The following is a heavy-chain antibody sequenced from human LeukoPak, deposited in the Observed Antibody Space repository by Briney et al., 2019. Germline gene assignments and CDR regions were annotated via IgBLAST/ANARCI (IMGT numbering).Heavy chain of an antibody. Sequence: GASLQISFKGSGYSFTSYWIGWVRRMPGKGVEGMGIIYPGDSDTRYSPSFQGQVTISADKSISTAYLQWSSLKASDTAMYYCARHQGPSNIDYWGQGTLVTVSS. J-gene: IGHJ4*02. CDR1: GYSFTSYW. CDR3: ARHQGPSNIDY. D-gene: IGHD4-11*01. CDR2: IYPGDSDT. V-gene: IGHV5-51*01.